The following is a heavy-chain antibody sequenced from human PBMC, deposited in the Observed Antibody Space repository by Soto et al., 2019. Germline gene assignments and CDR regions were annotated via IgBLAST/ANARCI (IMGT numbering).Heavy chain of an antibody. J-gene: IGHJ6*02. CDR3: ARGVAGSTGMDV. CDR2: IYYSGST. V-gene: IGHV4-39*01. D-gene: IGHD6-19*01. CDR1: GGSISSSGYY. Sequence: SETLSLTCTVSGGSISSSGYYWGWIRQPPGKGLEWIGTIYYSGSTYYNPSLKSRVTISVDTSKNQFSLKLSSVTAADTAVYYCARGVAGSTGMDVWGQGTTVNVSS.